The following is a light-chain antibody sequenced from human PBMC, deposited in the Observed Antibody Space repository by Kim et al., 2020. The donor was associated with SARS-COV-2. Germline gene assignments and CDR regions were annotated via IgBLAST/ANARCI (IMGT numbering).Light chain of an antibody. CDR3: QQSNKCPIT. V-gene: IGKV1-12*01. J-gene: IGKJ5*01. CDR1: QGIASW. Sequence: DVQMTQSPSSVSASVGARVTITCRASQGIASWLAWYQQIPGKAPSLLIYAASALQHGVPSRFSGSGSGTEFTLTISSLQPEDSATYYCQQSNKCPITFGQGTQLEIK. CDR2: AAS.